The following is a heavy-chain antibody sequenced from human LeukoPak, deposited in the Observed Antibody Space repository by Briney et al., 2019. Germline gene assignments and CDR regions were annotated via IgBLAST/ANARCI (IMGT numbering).Heavy chain of an antibody. J-gene: IGHJ3*02. V-gene: IGHV4-59*12. Sequence: PSETLSLTCTVSGGSISSYYWSWIRQPPGKGLEWIGYIYSGSTNYNPSLKSRVTISVDTSKNQFSLRLSSVTAADTAVYYCARDRGQVDTIRGDAFDIWGQGTMVTVSS. D-gene: IGHD5-12*01. CDR3: ARDRGQVDTIRGDAFDI. CDR2: IYSGST. CDR1: GGSISSYY.